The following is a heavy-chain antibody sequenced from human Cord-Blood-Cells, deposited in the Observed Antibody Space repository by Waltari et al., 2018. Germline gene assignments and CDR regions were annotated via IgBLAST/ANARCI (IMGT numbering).Heavy chain of an antibody. CDR3: ARDRGYCSSTSCYTWYFDL. CDR2: IYHSGST. CDR1: SGSISRSNW. J-gene: IGHJ2*01. D-gene: IGHD2-2*02. Sequence: QVQLQESGPGLVKPSGTLSLPCAVSSGSISRSNWWSWVRQPPGKGLEWIGEIYHSGSTNYNPSLKSRVTISVDKSKNQFSLKLSSVTAADTAVYYCARDRGYCSSTSCYTWYFDLWGRGTLVTVSS. V-gene: IGHV4-4*02.